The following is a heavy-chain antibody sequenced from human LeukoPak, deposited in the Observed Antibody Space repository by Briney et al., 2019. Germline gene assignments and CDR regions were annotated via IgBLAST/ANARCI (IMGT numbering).Heavy chain of an antibody. Sequence: GGSLRLSCAASGFTFSSYSMNWVRQAPGKGLEWVSYISSSGSTIYYADSVKGRFTISRDNAKNSLYLQMNSLRAEDTAVYYCARLKYYYDSSGHAFQHWGQGTLVTVSS. CDR2: ISSSGSTI. V-gene: IGHV3-48*04. D-gene: IGHD3-22*01. CDR3: ARLKYYYDSSGHAFQH. J-gene: IGHJ1*01. CDR1: GFTFSSYS.